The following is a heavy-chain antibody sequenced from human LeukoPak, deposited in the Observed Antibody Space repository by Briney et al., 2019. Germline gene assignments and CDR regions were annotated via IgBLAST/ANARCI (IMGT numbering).Heavy chain of an antibody. V-gene: IGHV1-24*01. CDR1: GYTLTELS. CDR2: FDPEDGET. Sequence: GASVTVSCKVSGYTLTELSMHWVRQAPGKGLEWMGGFDPEDGETIYAQKFQGRVTMTEDTSTDTAYMELSSLRSEDTAVYYCATGGPGVLQLWLPLDYWGQGTLVTVSS. CDR3: ATGGPGVLQLWLPLDY. D-gene: IGHD5-18*01. J-gene: IGHJ4*02.